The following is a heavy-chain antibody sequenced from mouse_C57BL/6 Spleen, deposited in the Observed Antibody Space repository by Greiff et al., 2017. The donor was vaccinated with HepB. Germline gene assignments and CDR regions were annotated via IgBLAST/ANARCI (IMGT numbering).Heavy chain of an antibody. CDR3: ARSDYYGSNAMDY. J-gene: IGHJ4*01. V-gene: IGHV1-64*01. CDR2: IHPNSGST. D-gene: IGHD1-1*01. CDR1: GYTFTSYW. Sequence: VQLQQPGAELVKPGASVKLSCKASGYTFTSYWMHWVKQRPGQGLEWIGMIHPNSGSTNYNEKFKSKATLTVDKSSSTAYMQLSSLTSEDSAVYYCARSDYYGSNAMDYWGQGTSVTVSS.